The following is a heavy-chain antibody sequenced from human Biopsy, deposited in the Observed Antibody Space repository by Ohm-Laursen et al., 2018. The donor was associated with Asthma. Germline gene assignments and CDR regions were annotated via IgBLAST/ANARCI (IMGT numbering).Heavy chain of an antibody. J-gene: IGHJ4*02. CDR2: INFVFGTT. Sequence: SVKVSCKSLGGTFNTYVIGWVRQAPGQGLEWKGWINFVFGTTTYPQKFQDRVTITADDSTSTVYMGLSSLRSEDTAVYYCARKAGSCISRTCYSLDFWGQGTLVTVSS. CDR3: ARKAGSCISRTCYSLDF. CDR1: GGTFNTYV. V-gene: IGHV1-69*13. D-gene: IGHD2-2*01.